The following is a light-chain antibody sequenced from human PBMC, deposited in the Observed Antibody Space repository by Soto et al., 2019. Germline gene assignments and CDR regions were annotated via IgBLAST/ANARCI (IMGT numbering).Light chain of an antibody. V-gene: IGKV3-20*01. CDR2: GAS. CDR1: QSVSSSY. J-gene: IGKJ5*01. CDR3: QQRENGIT. Sequence: EIVLTQSPGTLSLSPGGRATLSSRASQSVSSSYLAWYQQKPGQAPRLLIYGASSRATGIPDRFSGSGSGTDFTLTISSLEPEDFALYYCQQRENGITFGQGTRLEIK.